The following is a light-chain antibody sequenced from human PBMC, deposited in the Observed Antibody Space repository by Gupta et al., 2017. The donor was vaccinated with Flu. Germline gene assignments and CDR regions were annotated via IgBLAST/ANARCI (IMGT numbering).Light chain of an antibody. CDR2: KAS. J-gene: IGKJ4*01. CDR1: RSISSW. CDR3: QKYNSYPLT. V-gene: IGKV1-5*03. Sequence: DTHMSQSPSTLPASLGDRVTITCRASRSISSWLAWYQQKPGKAPKLLLYKASSLESGVPSRFSGSGYGTEFTLTISSLQPDDFATYYCQKYNSYPLTFGGGTKVEIK.